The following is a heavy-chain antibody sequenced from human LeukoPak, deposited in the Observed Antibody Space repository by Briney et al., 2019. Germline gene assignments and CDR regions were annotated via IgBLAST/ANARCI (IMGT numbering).Heavy chain of an antibody. CDR2: ISGSGGST. CDR3: TTDQLSGYDSGS. Sequence: GGSLRLSCAASGFTFSSYAMSWVRQAPGKGLGWVSVISGSGGSTYYADSVKGRFTISRDNSKNTLYLQMNSLKTEDTAVYYCTTDQLSGYDSGSWGRGTLVTVSS. D-gene: IGHD5-12*01. CDR1: GFTFSSYA. V-gene: IGHV3-23*01. J-gene: IGHJ5*02.